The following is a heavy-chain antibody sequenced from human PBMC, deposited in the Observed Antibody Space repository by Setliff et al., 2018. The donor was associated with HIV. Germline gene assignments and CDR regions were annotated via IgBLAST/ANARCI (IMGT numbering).Heavy chain of an antibody. V-gene: IGHV5-51*01. CDR3: ARFRYSGSYYVGDAFDI. J-gene: IGHJ3*02. CDR2: IFPGDSDV. CDR1: GYNFTSHW. D-gene: IGHD1-26*01. Sequence: HGESLKISCKGSGYNFTSHWIGWVRQMPGRGLEWMAIIFPGDSDVRKSPSFQGQVTISADKSIDTAYLQWSSQKASDTAMYYCARFRYSGSYYVGDAFDIWGQGTMVTVSS.